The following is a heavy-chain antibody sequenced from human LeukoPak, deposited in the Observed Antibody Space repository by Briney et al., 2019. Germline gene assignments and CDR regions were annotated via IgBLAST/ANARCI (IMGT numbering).Heavy chain of an antibody. V-gene: IGHV1-46*01. J-gene: IGHJ5*02. D-gene: IGHD1-7*01. CDR2: INPSGTT. CDR1: GYTFTSYC. CDR3: AKCSETGTTRWFDP. Sequence: ASLNLSCTASGYTFTSYCLHWARQPPGQGLEWMGFINPSGTTTYAQNFQGRVTMTMDTSASTAYMELSSLRSDDTAVYYCAKCSETGTTRWFDPWGQGTLVTVSS.